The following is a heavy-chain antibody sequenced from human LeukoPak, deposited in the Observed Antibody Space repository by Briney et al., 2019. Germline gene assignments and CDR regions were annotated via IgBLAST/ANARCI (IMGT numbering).Heavy chain of an antibody. V-gene: IGHV3-23*01. CDR3: AKGAMRLQFRDAFDI. CDR2: ISGSGTST. CDR1: GFTFSSYA. Sequence: PGGSLRLSCAASGFTFSSYAMTWVRQAPGKGLEWVSAISGSGTSTYYADSVKGRFTISRDNSKNTLYLQMNSLRAEDTAVYYCAKGAMRLQFRDAFDIWGQGTMVTVSS. J-gene: IGHJ3*02. D-gene: IGHD5-24*01.